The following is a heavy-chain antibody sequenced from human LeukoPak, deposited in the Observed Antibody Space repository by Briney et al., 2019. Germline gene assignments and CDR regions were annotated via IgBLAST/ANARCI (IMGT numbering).Heavy chain of an antibody. CDR1: GGSISSGDYY. J-gene: IGHJ1*01. CDR3: AREEVRGDFQH. CDR2: IYYSGST. V-gene: IGHV4-30-4*01. Sequence: SQTLSLTCTVSGGSISSGDYYWSWIRQPPGKGLEWIGYIYYSGSTYYNPSLKSRVTISVDTSKNQFSLKLSSVTAADTGVYYCAREEVRGDFQHWGQGTLVTVSS. D-gene: IGHD1-1*01.